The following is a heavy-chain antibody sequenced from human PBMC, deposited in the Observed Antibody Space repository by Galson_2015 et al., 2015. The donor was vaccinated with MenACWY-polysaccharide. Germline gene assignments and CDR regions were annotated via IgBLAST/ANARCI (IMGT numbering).Heavy chain of an antibody. CDR3: ARAGDGYRWDY. J-gene: IGHJ4*02. CDR1: GYTLSSYL. CDR2: INAANDNT. V-gene: IGHV1-3*01. D-gene: IGHD5-24*01. Sequence: CKASGYTLSSYLMNWVRQAPGQRPEWMGWINAANDNTKYSQKFQGRVTITRDTSATTAYMELSSLRSEDTAVYYCARAGDGYRWDYWGQGTLVTVSS.